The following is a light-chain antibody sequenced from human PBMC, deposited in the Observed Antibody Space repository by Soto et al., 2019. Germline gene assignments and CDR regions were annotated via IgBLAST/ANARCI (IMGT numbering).Light chain of an antibody. J-gene: IGKJ1*01. V-gene: IGKV1-39*01. CDR3: QQSYSVPWT. Sequence: DIQVTQSSSSLSASVGDRVSITCRASQSISSYLSWYQQKPGKAPNLLIYAASTLQSGVPSRFSGSGSGTDFSLTISSPQPEDFATYYCQQSYSVPWTFGHGTKVEIK. CDR1: QSISSY. CDR2: AAS.